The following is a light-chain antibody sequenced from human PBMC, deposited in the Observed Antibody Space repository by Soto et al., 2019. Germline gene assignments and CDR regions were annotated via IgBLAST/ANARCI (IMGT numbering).Light chain of an antibody. CDR3: QQYGSSPIT. Sequence: EIVLKHSPATLSLSPGERATLSCRASQSVSSYLAWYQQKPGQAPRLLIYDASNRATGIPARFSGSGSGTDFTLTISRLEPEDFAVYYCQQYGSSPITFGQGTRLENK. J-gene: IGKJ5*01. V-gene: IGKV3-20*01. CDR1: QSVSSY. CDR2: DAS.